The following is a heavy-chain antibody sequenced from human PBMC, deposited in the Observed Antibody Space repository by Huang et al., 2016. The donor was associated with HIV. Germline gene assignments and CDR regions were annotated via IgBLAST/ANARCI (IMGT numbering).Heavy chain of an antibody. V-gene: IGHV4-34*01. D-gene: IGHD2-2*01. CDR1: GGSFSGYY. CDR3: ARAGYCSDTSCPRCFDP. Sequence: QVQLQQWGAGLLKHSETLSLTCAVYGGSFSGYYWCWLRQPPGRGLEWIGENNHIGSANENPSRKGRLTISVDMAKRQFSLKLNSGTSADTALYYCARAGYCSDTSCPRCFDPWGQGTLVTVSS. J-gene: IGHJ5*02. CDR2: NNHIGSA.